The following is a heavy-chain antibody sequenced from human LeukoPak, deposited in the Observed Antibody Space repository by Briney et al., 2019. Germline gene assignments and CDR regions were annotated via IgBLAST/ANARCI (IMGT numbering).Heavy chain of an antibody. CDR3: ARDLGDNDY. D-gene: IGHD1-14*01. J-gene: IGHJ4*02. V-gene: IGHV1-69*04. CDR1: GGTFSSYT. CDR2: IIPILGIA. Sequence: ASVKVSCKASGGTFSSYTISWVRQAPGQGLEWMGRIIPILGIANYAQKFRGRVTITADRSTSTAYMELSSLRSEDTAVYYCARDLGDNDYWGQGTLLTVSS.